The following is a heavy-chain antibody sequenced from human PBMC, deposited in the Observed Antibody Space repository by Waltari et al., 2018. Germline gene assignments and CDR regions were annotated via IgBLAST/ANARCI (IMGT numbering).Heavy chain of an antibody. D-gene: IGHD1-26*01. Sequence: EVQLVAYGGGLVKPGGSLRLSCAASGFTFSNAWMSWVRQAPGKGLEWVGRIKSKTDGGTTDYAAPVTGRFTIARDDSKNTLYLQMISLTTEDTAVYYCTTDGAGGSYAGYWGQGTLVTVSS. CDR1: GFTFSNAW. CDR2: IKSKTDGGTT. J-gene: IGHJ4*02. V-gene: IGHV3-15*01. CDR3: TTDGAGGSYAGY.